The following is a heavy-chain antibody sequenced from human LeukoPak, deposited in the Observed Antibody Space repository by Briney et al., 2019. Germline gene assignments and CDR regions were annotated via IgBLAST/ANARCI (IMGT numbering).Heavy chain of an antibody. Sequence: PGGSLRLSCAVSGFTVSSTYMSWVRQAPGKGLEWVSVIHSGGSTYHADSVKGRFTISRDNSKNTVYLQMNSLRAEDTAVYYCVGATGFGYWGQGTPVTVSS. D-gene: IGHD4-17*01. CDR1: GFTVSSTY. CDR3: VGATGFGY. CDR2: IHSGGST. V-gene: IGHV3-66*01. J-gene: IGHJ4*02.